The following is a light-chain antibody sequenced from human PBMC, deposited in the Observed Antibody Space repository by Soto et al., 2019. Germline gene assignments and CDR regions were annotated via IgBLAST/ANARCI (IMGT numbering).Light chain of an antibody. CDR1: SSNIGAGYD. V-gene: IGLV1-40*01. CDR3: QSYDSSLSVYYV. CDR2: GNS. J-gene: IGLJ1*01. Sequence: QSALTQPPSVSGAPGQRVTISCTGSSSNIGAGYDVRWYQQLPGTAPKLLIYGNSNRPSGVPDRFSGSKSGTSASLAITGLQAEDEADYYCQSYDSSLSVYYVFGTGTKVTVL.